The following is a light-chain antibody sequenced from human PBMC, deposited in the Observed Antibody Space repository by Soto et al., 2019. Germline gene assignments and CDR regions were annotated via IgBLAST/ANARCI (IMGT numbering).Light chain of an antibody. CDR2: DTA. J-gene: IGLJ2*01. Sequence: QAVVTQEPSLTVSPGGTVTLTCGSSTGTVSSGHYPYWFQQKPGQAPRTLIYDTATKHSWTPARFSGSLLGGKAALTLSGAQPEYEAEYYCLLSYSGGSVVFGGGTKLTVL. CDR1: TGTVSSGHY. CDR3: LLSYSGGSVV. V-gene: IGLV7-46*01.